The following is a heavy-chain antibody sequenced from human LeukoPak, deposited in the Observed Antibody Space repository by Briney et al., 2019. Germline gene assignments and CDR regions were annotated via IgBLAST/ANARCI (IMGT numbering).Heavy chain of an antibody. V-gene: IGHV3-30*18. D-gene: IGHD3-22*01. CDR2: ISYDGSNK. Sequence: PGRSLRLSCAASGFTFNSFGMHWVRQAPGKGLEWVAVISYDGSNKYFADSVKGRFTISRDNSKNTLYLQMNSLRAKDTAVYYCAKDYDSSGWAAFDIWGQGTMVTVSS. CDR3: AKDYDSSGWAAFDI. J-gene: IGHJ3*02. CDR1: GFTFNSFG.